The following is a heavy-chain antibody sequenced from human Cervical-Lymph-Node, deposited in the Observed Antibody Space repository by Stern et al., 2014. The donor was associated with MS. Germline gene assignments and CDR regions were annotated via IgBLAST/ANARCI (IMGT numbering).Heavy chain of an antibody. CDR1: GGSMKSYH. D-gene: IGHD2-15*01. Sequence: VQLVESGPGLVKPSETLSLTCTVSGGSMKSYHWGWIRQSPGKGLDWIGTIYYSGSTYYNPSLKSRVTISVDSSNTQFSLRLTPVTAADTAVYYCARQGYCSGGSCYYWYFDLWGRGTLVTVSS. CDR3: ARQGYCSGGSCYYWYFDL. J-gene: IGHJ2*01. CDR2: IYYSGST. V-gene: IGHV4-39*01.